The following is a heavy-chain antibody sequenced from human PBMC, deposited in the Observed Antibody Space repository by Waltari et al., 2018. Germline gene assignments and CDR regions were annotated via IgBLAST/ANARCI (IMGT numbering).Heavy chain of an antibody. Sequence: QVQLVQSGAEVKKPGASVKVSCKASGYTFTSYAMHWVRQAPGQRLEWMGWINPGKGNTKYSQKFQGRLTITRDTSASTAYMELSSLRSEDTAVYYCARDRIDSSGGGTYYYGMDVWGQGTTVTVSS. D-gene: IGHD3-22*01. CDR2: INPGKGNT. CDR1: GYTFTSYA. J-gene: IGHJ6*02. CDR3: ARDRIDSSGGGTYYYGMDV. V-gene: IGHV1-3*01.